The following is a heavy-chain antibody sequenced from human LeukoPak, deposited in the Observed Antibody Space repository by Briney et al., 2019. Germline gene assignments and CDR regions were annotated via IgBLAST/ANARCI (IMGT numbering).Heavy chain of an antibody. CDR3: ARRSSSGGYYFDY. V-gene: IGHV5-51*01. D-gene: IGHD3-16*01. CDR1: GYSVSSYW. Sequence: GESLKISCKGSGYSVSSYWIGWVRQMPGKGPEWMVIIYPGDSDVKYGPSFEGQVTISADKSNTTAYLQWSSLKASDTAVYYCARRSSSGGYYFDYWGQGTLVTVSS. CDR2: IYPGDSDV. J-gene: IGHJ4*02.